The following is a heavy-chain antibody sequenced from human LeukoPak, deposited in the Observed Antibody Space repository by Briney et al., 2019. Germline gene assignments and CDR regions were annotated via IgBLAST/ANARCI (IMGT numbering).Heavy chain of an antibody. D-gene: IGHD6-19*01. J-gene: IGHJ5*02. CDR2: INHSGST. CDR1: GGSFSGYY. CDR3: ARGLRRLGYNWFDP. Sequence: SETLSLTCAVYGGSFSGYYWSWIRQPPGKGQEWIGEINHSGSTNYNPSLKSRVTISVDTSKNQFSLKLSSVTAADTAVYYCARGLRRLGYNWFDPWGQGTLVTVSS. V-gene: IGHV4-34*01.